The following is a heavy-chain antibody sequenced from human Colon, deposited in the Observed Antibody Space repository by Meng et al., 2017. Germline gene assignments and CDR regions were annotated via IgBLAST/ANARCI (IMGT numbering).Heavy chain of an antibody. CDR1: GFIFSSYE. CDR3: ARDDYSDSSGLGY. Sequence: GESLKISCAASGFIFSSYEMNWVRQAPGKGLEWVSYISSSGGTIYYADSVKGRFTISRDNAKKSMYLQMNSLRAEDTAVYYCARDDYSDSSGLGYWGQGTLVTVSS. V-gene: IGHV3-48*03. CDR2: ISSSGGTI. J-gene: IGHJ4*02. D-gene: IGHD3-22*01.